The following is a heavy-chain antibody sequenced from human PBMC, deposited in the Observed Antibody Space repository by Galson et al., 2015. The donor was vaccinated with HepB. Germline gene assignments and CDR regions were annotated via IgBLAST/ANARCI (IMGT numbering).Heavy chain of an antibody. Sequence: LSLTCAVSGGSISSSNWWSWVRQPPGKGLEWIGEIYHSGSTNYNPSLKSRVTISVDKSKNQFSLKLSSVTAADTAVYYCARVCDYVWGSYRYQHFDYWGQGTLVTVSS. CDR2: IYHSGST. CDR3: ARVCDYVWGSYRYQHFDY. CDR1: GGSISSSNW. V-gene: IGHV4-4*02. J-gene: IGHJ4*02. D-gene: IGHD3-16*02.